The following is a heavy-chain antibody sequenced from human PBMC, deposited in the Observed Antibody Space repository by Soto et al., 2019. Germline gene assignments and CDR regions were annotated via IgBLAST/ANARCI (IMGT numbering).Heavy chain of an antibody. Sequence: QVTVKESGPVLVKPTETLTLTCTVSGFSFSNAGLGVSWIRQPPGKALEWLAHIFSNDEKSYSTSLKSRLTSSTDTSKSQVVLIMTNMDPVDTATYYCASTYSASWYWFDPWGQGTLVTVSS. CDR1: GFSFSNAGLG. CDR2: IFSNDEK. V-gene: IGHV2-26*01. CDR3: ASTYSASWYWFDP. D-gene: IGHD6-13*01. J-gene: IGHJ5*02.